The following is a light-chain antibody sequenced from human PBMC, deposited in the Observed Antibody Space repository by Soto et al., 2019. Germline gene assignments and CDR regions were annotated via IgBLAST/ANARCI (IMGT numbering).Light chain of an antibody. Sequence: DIQMTQSPSSLSASVGDRVTITCRASQSISSYLNWYQQKPGKAPKLLIYAASSLHSGVPSRFNGRGFGTYFILTISSRQPEDFAPYYCHQIFSTPQTFGPGT. J-gene: IGKJ3*01. V-gene: IGKV1-39*01. CDR2: AAS. CDR1: QSISSY. CDR3: HQIFSTPQT.